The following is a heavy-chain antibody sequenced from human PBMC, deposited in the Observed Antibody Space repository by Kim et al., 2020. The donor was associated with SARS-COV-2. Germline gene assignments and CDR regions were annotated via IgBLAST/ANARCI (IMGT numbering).Heavy chain of an antibody. J-gene: IGHJ4*02. Sequence: GGSLRLSCAASGFTFSSYAMHWVRQAPGKGLEWVAVISYDGSNKYYADSVKGRFTISRDNSKNTLYLQMNSLRAEDTAVYYCARDGLMVRGVGLDYWGQG. CDR3: ARDGLMVRGVGLDY. D-gene: IGHD3-10*01. CDR1: GFTFSSYA. CDR2: ISYDGSNK. V-gene: IGHV3-30-3*01.